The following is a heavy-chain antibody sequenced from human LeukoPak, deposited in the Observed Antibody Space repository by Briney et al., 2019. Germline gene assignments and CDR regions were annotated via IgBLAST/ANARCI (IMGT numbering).Heavy chain of an antibody. V-gene: IGHV1-18*04. CDR3: ARRGLSDFYYSYMDV. Sequence: ASVKVSCKASGYTFTGYYMHWVRQAPGQGLEWMGWINAYNGNTNYAQKLQGRVTMTTDTSTSTAYMELRSLRSDDTVVYYCARRGLSDFYYSYMDVWGKGTTVTVSS. D-gene: IGHD3-16*01. CDR1: GYTFTGYY. CDR2: INAYNGNT. J-gene: IGHJ6*03.